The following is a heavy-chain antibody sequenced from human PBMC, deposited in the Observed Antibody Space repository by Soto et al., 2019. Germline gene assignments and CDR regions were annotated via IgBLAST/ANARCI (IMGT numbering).Heavy chain of an antibody. CDR3: LQRYCSGGSCYYGQNWFHP. V-gene: IGHV4-39*02. D-gene: IGHD2-15*01. CDR2: IYYSRST. Sequence: QLQLQESGPGLVKPSETLSLTCTVSGGSISSSRYYWGWIRQPPGKGLEWTGSIYYSRSTYYNPSLTSRVPISVDTSNNHFSLTLRSETAAHTSVYYCLQRYCSGGSCYYGQNWFHPWGQGTLVTVSS. J-gene: IGHJ5*02. CDR1: GGSISSSRYY.